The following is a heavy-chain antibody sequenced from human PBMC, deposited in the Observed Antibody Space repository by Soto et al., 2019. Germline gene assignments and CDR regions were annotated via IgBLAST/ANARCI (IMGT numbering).Heavy chain of an antibody. Sequence: QVQLQESGPGLVKPSQTLSLTCTVFGGSISSGDYYWSWVRQPPGQGLEWIGYIFYTGDTDYNPSLKSRVTMSMDKAKNQFPLKLSSVTAADTAVYFCARDSKEGFDWFDPWGQGTLVSVSS. CDR2: IFYTGDT. V-gene: IGHV4-30-4*01. CDR3: ARDSKEGFDWFDP. D-gene: IGHD3-9*01. CDR1: GGSISSGDYY. J-gene: IGHJ5*02.